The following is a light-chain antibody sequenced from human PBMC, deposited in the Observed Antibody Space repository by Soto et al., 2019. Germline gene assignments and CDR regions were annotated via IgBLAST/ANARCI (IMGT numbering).Light chain of an antibody. Sequence: DIQMTQSPSTLSASVGDRIIITCRASQSINTWLAWYQQKPGEAAKLLIYDGSTLARGVPSRFSGSGSETEFTLTISRLQPDDFATFYCQQYKTYSRTFGQGTKVEV. J-gene: IGKJ1*01. CDR3: QQYKTYSRT. CDR2: DGS. V-gene: IGKV1-5*03. CDR1: QSINTW.